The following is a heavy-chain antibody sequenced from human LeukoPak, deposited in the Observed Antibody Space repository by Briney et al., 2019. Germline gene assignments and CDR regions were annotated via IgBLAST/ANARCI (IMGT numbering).Heavy chain of an antibody. V-gene: IGHV3-23*01. CDR3: ARWYSSSWWYFDY. J-gene: IGHJ4*02. CDR2: ISGSGGST. Sequence: PGGSLRLSCAASGFDFSSNWMHWVRHAPGKGLEWVSAISGSGGSTYYADSVKGRFTISRDNSKNTLYLQMNSLRAEDTAVYYCARWYSSSWWYFDYWGQGTLVTVSS. CDR1: GFDFSSNW. D-gene: IGHD6-13*01.